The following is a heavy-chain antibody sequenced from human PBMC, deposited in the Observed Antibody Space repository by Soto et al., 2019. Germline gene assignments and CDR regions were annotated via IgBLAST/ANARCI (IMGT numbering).Heavy chain of an antibody. CDR3: ARDGTTLNRYGFDI. J-gene: IGHJ3*02. CDR2: IHYSGST. D-gene: IGHD4-4*01. CDR1: GGSISSGGYY. Sequence: QVLLQGSGPGLVKPSQTLSLTCTVSGGSISSGGYYWNWIRQRPGQGLEWIGHIHYSGSTYYNPSLKSRITISVDTSKNQFSLKLSSVTAADTAVYYCARDGTTLNRYGFDIWGQGTMVTVSS. V-gene: IGHV4-31*03.